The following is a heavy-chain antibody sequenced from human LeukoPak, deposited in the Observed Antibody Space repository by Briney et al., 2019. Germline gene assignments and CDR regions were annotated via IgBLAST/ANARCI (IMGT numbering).Heavy chain of an antibody. CDR3: AGKIQLWPVYYYYYMDV. V-gene: IGHV1-46*01. Sequence: ASVKVSCKASGYTFTSYYMHWVRQAPGHGLEWMGIINPSGGSTSYAQKFQGRVTMTRDMSTSTVYMELSSLRSEDTAVYYCAGKIQLWPVYYYYYMDVWGKGTTVTVSS. CDR2: INPSGGST. D-gene: IGHD5-18*01. CDR1: GYTFTSYY. J-gene: IGHJ6*03.